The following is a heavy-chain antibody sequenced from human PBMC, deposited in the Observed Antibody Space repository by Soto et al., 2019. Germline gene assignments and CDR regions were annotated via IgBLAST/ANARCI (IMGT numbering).Heavy chain of an antibody. CDR1: GYRFTSYG. J-gene: IGHJ4*02. CDR2: ISGHNGNT. CDR3: ATVRFNYYDDTVYYYFDY. Sequence: ASVKVSCKASGYRFTSYGISWVRQAPGQGPEWMGGISGHNGNTNHPQSTQDSATITTGTTRTTDTMELRSLRSDNTAVSYCATVRFNYYDDTVYYYFDYWGQGTLVTVSS. V-gene: IGHV1-18*04. D-gene: IGHD3-22*01.